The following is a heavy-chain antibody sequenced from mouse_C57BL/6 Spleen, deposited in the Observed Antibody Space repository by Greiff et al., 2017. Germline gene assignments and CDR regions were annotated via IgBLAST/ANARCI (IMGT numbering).Heavy chain of an antibody. J-gene: IGHJ1*03. V-gene: IGHV1-59*01. D-gene: IGHD1-1*01. CDR2: IDPSDSYT. CDR1: GYTFTSYW. CDR3: ANYYGSSYGYFEV. Sequence: VQLQQPGAELVRPGTSVKLSCKASGYTFTSYWMHWVKQRPGQGLEWIGVIDPSDSYTNYNQKFKGKATLTVDTSSSTAYMQLSSLTSEDSAVYYCANYYGSSYGYFEVWGTGTTVTVSS.